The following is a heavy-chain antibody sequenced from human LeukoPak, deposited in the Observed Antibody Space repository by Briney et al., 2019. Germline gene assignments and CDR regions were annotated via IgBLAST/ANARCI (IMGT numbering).Heavy chain of an antibody. CDR2: IIPIFGTA. Sequence: ASVKVSCKASGGTFSSYAISWVRQAPGQGLEWMGGIIPIFGTANYAQKFQGRVTITADESTSTAYMELSSLRSEDTAVYYCVTDRSWLFHNRGQGTLVTVSS. CDR3: VTDRSWLFHN. V-gene: IGHV1-69*13. D-gene: IGHD2-15*01. J-gene: IGHJ4*02. CDR1: GGTFSSYA.